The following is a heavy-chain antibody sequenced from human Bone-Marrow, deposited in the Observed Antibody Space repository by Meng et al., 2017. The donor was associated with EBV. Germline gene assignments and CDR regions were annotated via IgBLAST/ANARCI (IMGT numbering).Heavy chain of an antibody. CDR2: INHSGST. D-gene: IGHD1-26*01. V-gene: IGHV4-4*02. CDR3: ARVQWELLSYFDY. Sequence: QVQLQESGPGLVKPSXXLXLTCAVSGGSISSNRWWGWVRQPPGKGLEWIGEINHSGSTNYNPSLKSRVTISVDTSKNQFSLKLSSVTAADTAVYYCARVQWELLSYFDYWGQGTLVTVSS. CDR1: GGSISSNRW. J-gene: IGHJ4*02.